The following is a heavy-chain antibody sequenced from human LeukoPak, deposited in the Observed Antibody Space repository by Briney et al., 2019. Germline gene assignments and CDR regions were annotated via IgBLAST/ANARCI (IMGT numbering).Heavy chain of an antibody. CDR1: GGSISSSSYY. V-gene: IGHV4-39*01. Sequence: SETLSLTCTVSGGSISSSSYYWGWIRQPPGMGLEWIGSIHYSGSTYYNPSLKSRVTLSVDTSKNQFSLKLSSVTAADTAVYYCARQRETGHPTTLDYWGQGTLVTVSS. D-gene: IGHD1-7*01. J-gene: IGHJ4*02. CDR2: IHYSGST. CDR3: ARQRETGHPTTLDY.